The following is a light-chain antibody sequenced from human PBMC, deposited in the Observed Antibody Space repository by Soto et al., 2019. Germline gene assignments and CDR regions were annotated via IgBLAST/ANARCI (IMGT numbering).Light chain of an antibody. J-gene: IGKJ5*01. Sequence: DIQMTQSPSTLSASVGDRVTITCRASQSISSWLAWYQQKPGKAPKLLIYDASSLESGVPSRFSGSGSGTEFTLTISSLQPDDFATYYCQQYMTYSTFGQGTRLEI. CDR3: QQYMTYST. CDR2: DAS. CDR1: QSISSW. V-gene: IGKV1-5*01.